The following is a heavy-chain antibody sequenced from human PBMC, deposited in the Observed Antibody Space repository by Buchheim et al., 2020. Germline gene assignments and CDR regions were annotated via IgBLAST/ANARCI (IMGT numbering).Heavy chain of an antibody. CDR2: ISSSSSYI. J-gene: IGHJ6*03. Sequence: EVQLVESGGGLVKPGGSLRLSCAASGFTFSSYSMNWVRQAPGKGLEWVSSISSSSSYIYYADSVKGRFTISRDNAKNSLYLQMNSLRAADTAVYYCARALNYYGSGSSYYYYMDVWGKGTT. CDR3: ARALNYYGSGSSYYYYMDV. D-gene: IGHD3-10*01. CDR1: GFTFSSYS. V-gene: IGHV3-21*01.